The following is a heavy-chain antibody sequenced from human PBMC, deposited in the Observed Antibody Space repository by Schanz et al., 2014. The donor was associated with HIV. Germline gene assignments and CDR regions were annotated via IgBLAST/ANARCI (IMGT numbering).Heavy chain of an antibody. CDR1: GGSFRGYY. V-gene: IGHV4-34*01. Sequence: QVQLQQWGAGLLKPSETLSLTCAVYGGSFRGYYWTWIRQFPGMGLEWIGKVRHTGGTNYNPSRKSRVTMSVDTSKNQFSLKLTSVPSSDTAVYFCARGDFGGNSVDYWGHGNLVTVSS. CDR2: VRHTGGT. D-gene: IGHD2-21*02. J-gene: IGHJ4*01. CDR3: ARGDFGGNSVDY.